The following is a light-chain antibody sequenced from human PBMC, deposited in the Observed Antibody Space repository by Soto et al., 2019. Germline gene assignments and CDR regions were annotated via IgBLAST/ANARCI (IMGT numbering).Light chain of an antibody. Sequence: DIQVTQSPSSLSTSIGDKVTITCRASQSIGHFLNWYQQKPGKAPNLIIYATSTLRSGVPSRFSGSGSGTEFTLTISSLQPDDFATYYCQQYNSYSHTFGQGTKLEIK. J-gene: IGKJ2*01. CDR3: QQYNSYSHT. CDR1: QSIGHF. CDR2: ATS. V-gene: IGKV1-5*01.